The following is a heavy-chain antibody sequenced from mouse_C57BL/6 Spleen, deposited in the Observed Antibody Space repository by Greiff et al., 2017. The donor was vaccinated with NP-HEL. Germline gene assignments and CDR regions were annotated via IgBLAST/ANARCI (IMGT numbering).Heavy chain of an antibody. CDR2: IYPSDSET. CDR3: AREGGPFDY. CDR1: GYTFTSYW. J-gene: IGHJ2*01. D-gene: IGHD3-3*01. Sequence: QVQLQQPGAELVRPGSSVKLSCKASGYTFTSYWMDWVKQRPGQGLEWIGNIYPSDSETHYNQKFKDKAILTVDKSSSTAYMQLSSLTSEDSAVYYCAREGGPFDYWGQGTTLTVSS. V-gene: IGHV1-61*01.